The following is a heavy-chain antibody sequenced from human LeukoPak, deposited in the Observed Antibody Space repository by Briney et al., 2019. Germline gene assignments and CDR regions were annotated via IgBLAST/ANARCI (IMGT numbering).Heavy chain of an antibody. D-gene: IGHD1-14*01. Sequence: PSETLSLTCTVSGGSISSCYWSWIRQPAGKGLEWIGRIYTSGSTNYNPSLKSRVTISVDKSKNQFSLKLSSVTAADTAVYYCARPDPEGDAFDIWGQGTMVTVSS. CDR2: IYTSGST. J-gene: IGHJ3*02. CDR3: ARPDPEGDAFDI. V-gene: IGHV4-4*07. CDR1: GGSISSCY.